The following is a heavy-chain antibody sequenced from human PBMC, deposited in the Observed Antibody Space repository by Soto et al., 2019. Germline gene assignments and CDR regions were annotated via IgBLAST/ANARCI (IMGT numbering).Heavy chain of an antibody. CDR2: TNTDNGDA. Sequence: SVKVSGKASGYTFTSCSIHWVRQAPGQGLEWIGWTNTDNGDAKYSQKFQCRVAVTREICATTAYMEVSRLRSEDTAVYYCARDQGYVLYWGLGTLVTVSS. V-gene: IGHV1-3*04. D-gene: IGHD5-12*01. J-gene: IGHJ4*02. CDR1: GYTFTSCS. CDR3: ARDQGYVLY.